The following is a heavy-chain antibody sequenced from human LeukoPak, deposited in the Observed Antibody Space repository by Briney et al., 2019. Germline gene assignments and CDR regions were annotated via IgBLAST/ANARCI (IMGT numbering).Heavy chain of an antibody. CDR1: GYSFSSYW. J-gene: IGHJ5*02. Sequence: GESLKISCKGSGYSFSSYWIVWVRQLPGKGLEWMGIINPADSDTRYTPSFQGQVTISADKSISTAYLQWSSLKASDTAMYYCARHGYSSSWSYSNNWFDPWGQGTLVTVSS. D-gene: IGHD6-13*01. V-gene: IGHV5-51*01. CDR3: ARHGYSSSWSYSNNWFDP. CDR2: INPADSDT.